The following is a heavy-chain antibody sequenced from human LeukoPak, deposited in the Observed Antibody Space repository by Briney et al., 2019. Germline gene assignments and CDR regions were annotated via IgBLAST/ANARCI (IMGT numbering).Heavy chain of an antibody. V-gene: IGHV3-48*01. CDR3: ARVRANYYDSSGYLLDY. CDR2: ISSSSSTI. Sequence: GGSLRLSCAASGFTFSSYSMNWVRQAPGKGLEWVSYISSSSSTIYYADSVKGRFTISRDNAKNSLYLQMNSLRAEDTAVYYCARVRANYYDSSGYLLDYWGQGTLVTVSS. D-gene: IGHD3-22*01. CDR1: GFTFSSYS. J-gene: IGHJ4*02.